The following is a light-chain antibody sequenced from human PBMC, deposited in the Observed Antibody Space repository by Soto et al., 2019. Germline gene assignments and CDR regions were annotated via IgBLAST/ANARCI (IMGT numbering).Light chain of an antibody. CDR1: QSVGTY. CDR3: QQLYKWPNT. V-gene: IGKV3-11*01. J-gene: IGKJ2*01. CDR2: DES. Sequence: EIVLTQSPATLSLSPGERATLSCRASQSVGTYLAWYQHNPGQAHRLLIYDESNRATGIPARFSGSGSGTDFTLTISSPEPEDFAGYYCQQLYKWPNTFGQGTKLEIK.